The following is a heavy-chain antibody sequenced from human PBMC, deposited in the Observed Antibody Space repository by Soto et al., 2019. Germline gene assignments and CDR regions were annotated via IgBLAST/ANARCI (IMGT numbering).Heavy chain of an antibody. V-gene: IGHV1-18*01. J-gene: IGHJ5*02. CDR2: ISAYNGNT. Sequence: QVQLVQSGAEVKKPGASVKVSCKASGYTFTSYGISWVRQAPGQGLEWMGWISAYNGNTNYAQKLQGRVTMTTDTATSTAYMELRSLRSDDTAVYYCARAGNRLLWFGESNWFDPWGQGTLVTVSS. CDR3: ARAGNRLLWFGESNWFDP. CDR1: GYTFTSYG. D-gene: IGHD3-10*01.